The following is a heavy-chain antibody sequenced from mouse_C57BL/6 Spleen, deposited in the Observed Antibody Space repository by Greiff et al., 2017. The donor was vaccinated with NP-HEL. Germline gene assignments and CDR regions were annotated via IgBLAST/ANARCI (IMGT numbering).Heavy chain of an antibody. CDR1: GYSITSGYY. D-gene: IGHD1-1*01. CDR2: ISYDGSN. V-gene: IGHV3-6*01. J-gene: IGHJ1*03. Sequence: DVQLVESGPGLVKPSQSLSLTCSVTGYSITSGYYWNWIRQFPGNKLEWMGYISYDGSNKYNPSLKNRISITRDTSKNQFFLKLNSVTTEDTATYYCARETVVAGDWYFDVWGTGTTVTVSS. CDR3: ARETVVAGDWYFDV.